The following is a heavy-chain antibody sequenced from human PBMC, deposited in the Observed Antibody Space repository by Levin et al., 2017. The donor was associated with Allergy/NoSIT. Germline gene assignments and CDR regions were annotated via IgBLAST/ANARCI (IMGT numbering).Heavy chain of an antibody. Sequence: ASVKVSCKGSGYSLTNYWIGWVRQMLGKGLEWMGIIYPGDSDTRYSPSFQGQVTISADKSICTAYLQWSSLKASDTAMYYCARTKGIIYWFDPWVQGTLVTVSS. D-gene: IGHD1-14*01. J-gene: IGHJ5*02. CDR2: IYPGDSDT. V-gene: IGHV5-51*01. CDR1: GYSLTNYW. CDR3: ARTKGIIYWFDP.